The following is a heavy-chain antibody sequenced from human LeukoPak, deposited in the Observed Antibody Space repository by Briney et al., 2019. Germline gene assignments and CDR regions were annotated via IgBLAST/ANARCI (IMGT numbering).Heavy chain of an antibody. D-gene: IGHD3-22*01. V-gene: IGHV2-70*01. CDR1: GFSLSTSGMC. CDR3: ARLYYYDSSGCYFDY. J-gene: IGHJ4*02. Sequence: SGPTLVNPTQTLTLTCTFSGFSLSTSGMCVSWIRQPPGKALECLALIDWDDGKYYSTSLKTRLTISRDTSKNQVVLTMTNMDPVDTATYYCARLYYYDSSGCYFDYWGQGTLVTVSS. CDR2: IDWDDGK.